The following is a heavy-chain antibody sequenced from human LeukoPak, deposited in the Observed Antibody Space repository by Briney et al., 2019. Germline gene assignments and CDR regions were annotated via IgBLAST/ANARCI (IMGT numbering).Heavy chain of an antibody. CDR2: IYYSGST. CDR3: ARDIEGAAKDWFDP. J-gene: IGHJ5*02. CDR1: GGSISSGGYY. D-gene: IGHD5-18*01. Sequence: PSETLSLTCTVSGGSISSGGYYWSWIRQHPGKGLEWIGYIYYSGSTYYNPSLKSRVTISVDTSKNQFSLELSSVTAADTAVYYCARDIEGAAKDWFDPWGQGTLVTVSS. V-gene: IGHV4-31*03.